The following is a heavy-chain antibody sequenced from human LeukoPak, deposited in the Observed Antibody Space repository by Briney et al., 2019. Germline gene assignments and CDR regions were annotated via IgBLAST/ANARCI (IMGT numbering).Heavy chain of an antibody. CDR2: IIPIFGTS. J-gene: IGHJ5*02. V-gene: IGHV1-69*05. Sequence: GASVKVSCKASGGTFSSYGVSWVRQAPGQGHEWMGGIIPIFGTSNYAQKFQGRVTITTDESTSTAYMELSSLKSEDTAVYYCARETPDYGDYVSWFDPWGQGTLVTVSS. CDR3: ARETPDYGDYVSWFDP. CDR1: GGTFSSYG. D-gene: IGHD4-17*01.